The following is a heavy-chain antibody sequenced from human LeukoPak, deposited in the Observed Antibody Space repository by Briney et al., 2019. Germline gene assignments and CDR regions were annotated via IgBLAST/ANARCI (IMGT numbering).Heavy chain of an antibody. CDR3: ARGGDIVVVPAAERGWFDP. CDR1: GDTFSSYA. Sequence: SVKVSCKASGDTFSSYAISWVRQAPGQGLEWMGGIIPIFGTANYAQKFQGRVTITADESTSTAYMELSSLRSEDTAVYYCARGGDIVVVPAAERGWFDPWGQGTLVTVSS. D-gene: IGHD2-2*01. CDR2: IIPIFGTA. J-gene: IGHJ5*02. V-gene: IGHV1-69*13.